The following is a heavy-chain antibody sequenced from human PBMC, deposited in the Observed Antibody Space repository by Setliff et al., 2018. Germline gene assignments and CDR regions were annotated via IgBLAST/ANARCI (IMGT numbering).Heavy chain of an antibody. J-gene: IGHJ3*02. V-gene: IGHV3-23*01. CDR2: ISGGGSRT. Sequence: GGSLSLSCAASGFTFSNYAMTWVRQAPGKGLEWVSGISGGGSRTYYADSVKGRFTISRDNSKNTLYLQMNSLRAEDTAVYYCARDTSGRDALDIWGQGTMVTVSS. CDR1: GFTFSNYA. D-gene: IGHD3-10*01. CDR3: ARDTSGRDALDI.